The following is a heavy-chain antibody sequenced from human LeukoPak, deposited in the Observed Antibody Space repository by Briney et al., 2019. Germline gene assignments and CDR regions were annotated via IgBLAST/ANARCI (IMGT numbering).Heavy chain of an antibody. D-gene: IGHD2-2*01. V-gene: IGHV4-59*13. CDR1: GGSISSYY. CDR3: ARGVIVVVPAAPKHAFDI. Sequence: SETLSLTRTVSGGSISSYYWSWIRQPPGKGLEWIGYIYYSGSTNYNPSLKSRVTISVDTSKNQFSLKLSSVTAADTAVYYCARGVIVVVPAAPKHAFDIWGQGTMVTVSS. J-gene: IGHJ3*02. CDR2: IYYSGST.